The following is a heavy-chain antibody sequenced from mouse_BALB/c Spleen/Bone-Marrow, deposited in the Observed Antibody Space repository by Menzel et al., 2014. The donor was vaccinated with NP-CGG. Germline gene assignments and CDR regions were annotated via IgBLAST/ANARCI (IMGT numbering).Heavy chain of an antibody. CDR3: ARSYDDPGGYYAMDY. J-gene: IGHJ4*01. D-gene: IGHD2-3*01. CDR2: INPYNDGT. CDR1: GYTFSSFV. Sequence: VQLQQSGPELVKPGASVKMSCKASGYTFSSFVMHWVKQKPGQGLEWIGYINPYNDGTKYNEKFKGKATLTSDKSSSTAYMELSSLTSEDSAVYYCARSYDDPGGYYAMDYWGQGTSVTVSS. V-gene: IGHV1-14*01.